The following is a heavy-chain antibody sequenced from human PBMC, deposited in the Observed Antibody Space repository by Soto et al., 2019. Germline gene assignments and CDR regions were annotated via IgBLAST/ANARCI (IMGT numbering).Heavy chain of an antibody. CDR2: TRNKAKSYTT. D-gene: IGHD1-7*01. Sequence: GGSLRLSCAGSGFTFSDHYMDWVRQAPGKGLEWVGRTRNKAKSYTTEYAASVKGRFTISRDDSKNSVYLQMNSLKTEDTAVYFCVRDAPWNSHYYMDIWGKGTTVTVSS. J-gene: IGHJ6*03. CDR3: VRDAPWNSHYYMDI. CDR1: GFTFSDHY. V-gene: IGHV3-72*01.